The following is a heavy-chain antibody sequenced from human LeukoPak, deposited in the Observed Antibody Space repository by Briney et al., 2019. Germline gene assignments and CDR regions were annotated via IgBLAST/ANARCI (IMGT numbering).Heavy chain of an antibody. J-gene: IGHJ5*02. D-gene: IGHD6-6*01. Sequence: ASVKVSCKASGYTFTSYKMHWVRQPPGQGVEWMGIINTSGGSTSYAQKFQGRVTMTRDMSTSTVYMELSSLRSEDTAVYYCARRDSSSPVWFDPWGQGTLVTVSS. CDR1: GYTFTSYK. CDR3: ARRDSSSPVWFDP. CDR2: INTSGGST. V-gene: IGHV1-46*01.